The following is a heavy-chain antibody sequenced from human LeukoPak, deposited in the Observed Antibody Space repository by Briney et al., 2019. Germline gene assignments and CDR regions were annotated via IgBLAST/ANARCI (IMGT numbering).Heavy chain of an antibody. J-gene: IGHJ6*02. CDR3: ARAGKYETHYYYYGMDV. D-gene: IGHD3-3*01. CDR1: GGSFSGYY. CDR2: INHSGST. Sequence: PSETLSLTCAVYGGSFSGYYWSWIRQPPGKGLEWIGEINHSGSTNYNPSLKSRVTMSVDTSKNQFSLKLSSVTAADTAVYYCARAGKYETHYYYYGMDVWGQGTTVTVSS. V-gene: IGHV4-34*01.